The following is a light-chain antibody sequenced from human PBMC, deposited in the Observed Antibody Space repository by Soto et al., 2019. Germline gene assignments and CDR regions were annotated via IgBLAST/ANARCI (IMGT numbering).Light chain of an antibody. CDR1: QGISTF. CDR3: QQLDSFQIT. J-gene: IGKJ5*01. V-gene: IGKV1-13*02. Sequence: AIQLTQSPSSLSASVGDRVTITCRASQGISTFLAWYQQKPGIAHTRLIYGASSLQSGIPSRLSGSGSVTHLTLTYYSLHPDDFATYYCQQLDSFQITFGQGTRLEIE. CDR2: GAS.